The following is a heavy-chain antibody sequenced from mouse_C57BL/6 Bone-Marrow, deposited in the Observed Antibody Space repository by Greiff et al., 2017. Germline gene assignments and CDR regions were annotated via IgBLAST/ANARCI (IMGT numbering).Heavy chain of an antibody. Sequence: EVQVVESGGGLVQPGESLKLSCESNEYEFPSHDMSWVRKTPEKRLELVAAINSDGGSTYYPDTMERRFIISRDNTKKTLYLQMSSLRSADTALYYCARHAIYYYYVAWFAYWGQGTLVTVSA. J-gene: IGHJ3*01. CDR2: INSDGGST. CDR3: ARHAIYYYYVAWFAY. CDR1: EYEFPSHD. V-gene: IGHV5-2*01. D-gene: IGHD2-4*01.